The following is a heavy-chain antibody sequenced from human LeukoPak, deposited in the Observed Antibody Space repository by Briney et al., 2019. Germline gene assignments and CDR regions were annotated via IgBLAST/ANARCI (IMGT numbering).Heavy chain of an antibody. CDR2: VYYSGST. D-gene: IGHD3-22*01. Sequence: SETLSLTCTVSGGSITGGSYYWAWIRQPPGRGLEWIGSVYYSGSTHYNSSLKSRVTISVDTSKNQFSLKLSSVTAADTAVYYCARQAYYYDSSGYPNFDYWGQGTLVTVSS. J-gene: IGHJ4*02. CDR3: ARQAYYYDSSGYPNFDY. CDR1: GGSITGGSYY. V-gene: IGHV4-39*01.